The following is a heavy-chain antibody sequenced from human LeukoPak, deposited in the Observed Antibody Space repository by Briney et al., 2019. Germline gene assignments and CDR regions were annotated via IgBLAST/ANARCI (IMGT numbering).Heavy chain of an antibody. J-gene: IGHJ3*02. CDR3: AKDMTYYYDSRSGRRDAFDI. V-gene: IGHV3-9*01. Sequence: GGSLRLSCAASGFTFDDYAMHWVRQAPGKGLEWVSGISWNSGSIGYADSVKGRFTISRDNAKNSLYLQMNSLRAEDTALYYCAKDMTYYYDSRSGRRDAFDIWGQGTMVTVSS. CDR2: ISWNSGSI. CDR1: GFTFDDYA. D-gene: IGHD3-22*01.